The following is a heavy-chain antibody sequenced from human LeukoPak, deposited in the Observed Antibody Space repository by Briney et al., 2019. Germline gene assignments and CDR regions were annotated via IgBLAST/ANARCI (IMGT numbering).Heavy chain of an antibody. Sequence: GGSLRLSCAASGFTFSSYSMNWVRQAPGKGLEWVSYISSSSSTIYYADSVKGRFTISRDNAKNSLYLQMNSLRAEDTAVYYCASIAAAGTHAFDIWGQGTMVTVSS. CDR3: ASIAAAGTHAFDI. D-gene: IGHD6-13*01. J-gene: IGHJ3*02. CDR1: GFTFSSYS. V-gene: IGHV3-48*04. CDR2: ISSSSSTI.